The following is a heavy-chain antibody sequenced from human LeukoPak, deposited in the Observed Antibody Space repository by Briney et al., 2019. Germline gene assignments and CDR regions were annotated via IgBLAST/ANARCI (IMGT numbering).Heavy chain of an antibody. CDR2: ISGSGGST. Sequence: GGSLRLSCAASGFTVSTYAMNWVRQAPGKGLEWVSAISGSGGSTYYADSVKGRFTISRDNSKNTLYLQMNSLRAEDTAVYYCARGCPYCGGDLNYFDYWGQGTLVTVSS. CDR1: GFTVSTYA. J-gene: IGHJ4*02. D-gene: IGHD2-21*02. V-gene: IGHV3-23*01. CDR3: ARGCPYCGGDLNYFDY.